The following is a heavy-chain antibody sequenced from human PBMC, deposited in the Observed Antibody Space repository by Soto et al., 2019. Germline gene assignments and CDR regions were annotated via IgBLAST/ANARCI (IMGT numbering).Heavy chain of an antibody. Sequence: GASVKVSCKASGYTFTSYGISWVRQAPGQGLEWMGWISAYNGNTNYAQKLLGRVTMTTDTSTSTAYMELRSLRSDDTAVYYCAGQYSSGWYFDYWGQGTLVTVSS. CDR2: ISAYNGNT. J-gene: IGHJ4*02. CDR3: AGQYSSGWYFDY. D-gene: IGHD6-19*01. CDR1: GYTFTSYG. V-gene: IGHV1-18*01.